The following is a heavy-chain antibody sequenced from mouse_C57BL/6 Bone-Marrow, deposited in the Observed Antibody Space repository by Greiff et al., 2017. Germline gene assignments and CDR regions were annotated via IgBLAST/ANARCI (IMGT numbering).Heavy chain of an antibody. V-gene: IGHV1-19*01. CDR1: GYTFTDYY. J-gene: IGHJ3*01. D-gene: IGHD6-1*01. Sequence: EVQLQQSGPVLVKPGASVKMSCKASGYTFTDYYMNWVKQSHGKSLEWIGVINPYNGGTSYNQKFKGKATLTVDKSSSTAYMELHSLTSEDSAVYYCARGRFLRFSWFAYWGQGTLVTVSA. CDR3: ARGRFLRFSWFAY. CDR2: INPYNGGT.